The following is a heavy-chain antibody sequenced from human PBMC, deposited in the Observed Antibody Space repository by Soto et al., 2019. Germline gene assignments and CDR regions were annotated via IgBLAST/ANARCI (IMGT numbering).Heavy chain of an antibody. Sequence: QVQLVQSGAEVKKPGSSVKVSCKASGGTFSSYAITWLRQAPGQGLEWMGGIIAVFRTTNYEQKLQGRVTITADVSTSTAHMQLSSLTSADTALYYCKNPSTSGLVPTRTGHQYYSAIDVWGQGTTVTVSS. CDR1: GGTFSSYA. CDR3: KNPSTSGLVPTRTGHQYYSAIDV. J-gene: IGHJ6*02. V-gene: IGHV1-69*01. CDR2: IIAVFRTT. D-gene: IGHD2-8*02.